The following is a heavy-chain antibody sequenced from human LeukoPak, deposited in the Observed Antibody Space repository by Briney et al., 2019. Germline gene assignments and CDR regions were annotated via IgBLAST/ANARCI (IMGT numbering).Heavy chain of an antibody. V-gene: IGHV5-51*01. J-gene: IGHJ4*02. Sequence: GESLKTSCKDSGYSFTTYWIAWVRQMPGRGLEWMGIIHPADSDTRYSPSFQGQVTLSADKSISTAYLQWSSLKASDTAIYYYARLWGSCFDSWGQGTPVTVSS. CDR3: ARLWGSCFDS. D-gene: IGHD3-16*01. CDR1: GYSFTTYW. CDR2: IHPADSDT.